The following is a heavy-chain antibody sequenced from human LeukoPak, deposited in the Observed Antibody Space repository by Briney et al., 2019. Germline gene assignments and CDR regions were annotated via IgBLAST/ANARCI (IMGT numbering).Heavy chain of an antibody. D-gene: IGHD6-19*01. J-gene: IGHJ4*02. Sequence: SETLSLTCTVSGGSISSYYWSWIRQPPGKGLEWIGYIYYSGSTNYNPSLKSRVTISVDTSKNQFSLKLSSVTAADTAVYYCARNSGYSSGGYFDYWGQGTLVTVSS. CDR2: IYYSGST. CDR3: ARNSGYSSGGYFDY. CDR1: GGSISSYY. V-gene: IGHV4-59*12.